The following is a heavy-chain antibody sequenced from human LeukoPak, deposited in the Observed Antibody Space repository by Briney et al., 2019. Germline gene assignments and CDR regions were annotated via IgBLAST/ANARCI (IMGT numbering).Heavy chain of an antibody. CDR2: INAGNGNT. CDR3: ARDDCSSTSCFWYYYGMDV. Sequence: ASVKVSCKASGYTFTSYAMHWVRQAPGQRLEWMGWINAGNGNTKYSQKFQGRVTITRDTSASTAYMELSSLRSEDTAVYYCARDDCSSTSCFWYYYGMDVWGQGTTVTASS. V-gene: IGHV1-3*01. D-gene: IGHD2-2*01. CDR1: GYTFTSYA. J-gene: IGHJ6*02.